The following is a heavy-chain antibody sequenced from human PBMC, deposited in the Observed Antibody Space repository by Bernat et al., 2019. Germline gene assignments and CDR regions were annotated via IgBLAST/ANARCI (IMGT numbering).Heavy chain of an antibody. J-gene: IGHJ4*02. Sequence: QVQLVESGGGVVQPGRSLRLSCAASGFTFSSYGMHWVRQAPGKGLEWVAVIWYDGSNKYYADSVKGRFTISRDNSKNTLYLQMNSPRAEDTAVYYCARGGVGYYGSGRSTATTPDYWGQGTLVTVSS. V-gene: IGHV3-33*01. CDR3: ARGGVGYYGSGRSTATTPDY. CDR1: GFTFSSYG. CDR2: IWYDGSNK. D-gene: IGHD3-10*01.